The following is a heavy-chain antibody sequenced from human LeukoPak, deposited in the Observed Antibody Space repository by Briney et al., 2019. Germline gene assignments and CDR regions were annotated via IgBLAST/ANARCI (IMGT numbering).Heavy chain of an antibody. V-gene: IGHV4-61*01. J-gene: IGHJ4*02. CDR1: GGSVSNASYY. CDR2: VYYCGST. CDR3: ARVRYGSGSYYFDN. D-gene: IGHD3-10*01. Sequence: PSETLSLTCTVSGGSVSNASYYWSWIRQPPGKGLDWIGYVYYCGSTNYSPSLKSRVTVSVDTSKNQFSLKLTSVTAADTAVYYCARVRYGSGSYYFDNWGQGTLVTVSS.